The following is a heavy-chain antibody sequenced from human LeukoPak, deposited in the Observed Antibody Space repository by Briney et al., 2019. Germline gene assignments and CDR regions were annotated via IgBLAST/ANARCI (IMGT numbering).Heavy chain of an antibody. Sequence: GGSLRLSCAASGFSVSSNFMSWVRQAPGKGLEWVSSISSTSSYIYYADSLKGRFTVSRANAKNSLYLQVASLRAEDTAVYYCARDLAGTFDYWGQGALVTVSS. D-gene: IGHD6-19*01. CDR3: ARDLAGTFDY. CDR2: ISSTSSYI. V-gene: IGHV3-21*01. J-gene: IGHJ4*02. CDR1: GFSVSSNF.